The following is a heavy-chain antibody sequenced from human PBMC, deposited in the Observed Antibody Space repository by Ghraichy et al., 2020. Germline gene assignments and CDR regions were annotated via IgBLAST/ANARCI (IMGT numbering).Heavy chain of an antibody. D-gene: IGHD1-7*01. CDR1: GYTFTGYY. CDR3: ARDREELQRHSEWFDP. V-gene: IGHV1-2*02. CDR2: INPHSGVT. J-gene: IGHJ5*02. Sequence: ASVKVSCKASGYTFTGYYMHWVRQAPGQGLEWMGCINPHSGVTNYAQKFQGRVTMTRDTSMSTAYMELSRLRSDDTAVYYCARDREELQRHSEWFDPWGQGTLVIVSS.